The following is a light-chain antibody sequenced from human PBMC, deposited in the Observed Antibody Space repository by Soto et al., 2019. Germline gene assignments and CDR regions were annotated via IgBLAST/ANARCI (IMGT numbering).Light chain of an antibody. V-gene: IGKV3-20*01. J-gene: IGKJ1*01. CDR2: GAS. CDR3: QQYGASRA. CDR1: QTVSGNF. Sequence: ESVLTQSPGTLSLSPGEGATLSCKAGQTVSGNFLAWYQQKPGQAPRLLIYGASNRAAGIPNRFSGSGSGTDFTLTISRLEPEDFAVYFCQQYGASRAFGQGTKVEVK.